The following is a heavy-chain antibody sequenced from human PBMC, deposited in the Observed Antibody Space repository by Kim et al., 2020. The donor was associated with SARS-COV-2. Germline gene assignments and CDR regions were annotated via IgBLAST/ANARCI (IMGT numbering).Heavy chain of an antibody. Sequence: YAQKLQGRVTMTTDTPTSTAYMELRSLRSDDTAVYYCARSAYSSSETFDYWGQGTLVTVSS. D-gene: IGHD6-6*01. CDR3: ARSAYSSSETFDY. J-gene: IGHJ4*02. V-gene: IGHV1-18*01.